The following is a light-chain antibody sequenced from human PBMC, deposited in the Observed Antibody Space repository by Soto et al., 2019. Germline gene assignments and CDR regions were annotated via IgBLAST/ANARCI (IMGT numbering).Light chain of an antibody. CDR1: QGISSS. Sequence: IPFTPFPFFLSSSLGDRGTITFRASQGISSSLAWYQQRAGKAPKFLIYAAPTLQSGAPSRFSGSGSGTEFALTISSLQPEDSATYYCQQLKSYPLTFGGGTKVDIK. J-gene: IGKJ4*01. CDR2: AAP. CDR3: QQLKSYPLT. V-gene: IGKV1-9*01.